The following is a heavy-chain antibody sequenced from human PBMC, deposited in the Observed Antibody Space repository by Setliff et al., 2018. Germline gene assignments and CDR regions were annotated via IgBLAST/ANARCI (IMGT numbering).Heavy chain of an antibody. D-gene: IGHD3-10*01. CDR1: GFTFRSYT. V-gene: IGHV3-48*04. Sequence: GGSLRLSCAASGFTFRSYTMNWVRQAPGKGLEWVSYISSSGDTVYYADSVKGRFTISRDNAKKSLYLQMNSLRAEDTAVYYCAKNGFGVVALGVNNWFDPWGQGTLVTVSS. CDR3: AKNGFGVVALGVNNWFDP. CDR2: ISSSGDTV. J-gene: IGHJ5*02.